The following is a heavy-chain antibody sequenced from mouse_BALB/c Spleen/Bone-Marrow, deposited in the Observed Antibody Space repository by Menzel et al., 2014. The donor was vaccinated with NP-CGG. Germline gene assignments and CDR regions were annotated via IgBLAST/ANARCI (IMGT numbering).Heavy chain of an antibody. Sequence: QVQLKESGPGLVAPSQSLSITCTVSGFSLTVYGANWVRQPPGKGLEWLGMIWGGGITDYNSALKSRLSISKDDSKSQVFLKMNSLQTDDTARYYCAREGNYFDYWGQGTTLTVSS. J-gene: IGHJ2*01. CDR1: GFSLTVYG. CDR3: AREGNYFDY. CDR2: IWGGGIT. V-gene: IGHV2-6-7*01.